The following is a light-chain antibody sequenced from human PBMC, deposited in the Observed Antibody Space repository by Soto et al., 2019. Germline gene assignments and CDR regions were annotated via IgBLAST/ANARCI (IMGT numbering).Light chain of an antibody. CDR2: DVT. J-gene: IGLJ1*01. CDR3: SSFTSSITYV. Sequence: QSALTQPASVSLSPGQSITISCTGTSSDVGGYNSVSWYRQDPGKAPKLMIYDVTNRPSGVSNRFSGSKSGNTASLTISGLQAEDEADYYCSSFTSSITYVFGTGPKVTVL. CDR1: SSDVGGYNS. V-gene: IGLV2-14*01.